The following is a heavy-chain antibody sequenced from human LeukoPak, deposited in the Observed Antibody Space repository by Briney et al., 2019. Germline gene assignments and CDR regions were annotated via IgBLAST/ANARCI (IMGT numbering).Heavy chain of an antibody. CDR2: ISGSGGST. D-gene: IGHD2-2*01. V-gene: IGHV3-23*01. CDR3: AKDPIVVVPAARDY. Sequence: GGSLRLSCAASGFTFSSYAMSWVRQAPGKGLEWVSAISGSGGSTYYADSVKGRFTISRDNSKNTLYLQMNGLRAEDTAVYYCAKDPIVVVPAARDYWGQGTLVTVSS. CDR1: GFTFSSYA. J-gene: IGHJ4*02.